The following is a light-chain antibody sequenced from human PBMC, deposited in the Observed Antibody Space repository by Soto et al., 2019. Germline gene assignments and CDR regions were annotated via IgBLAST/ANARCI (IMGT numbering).Light chain of an antibody. CDR1: QSVSSSY. CDR2: GAS. CDR3: HQYGTSAIT. Sequence: EIVLTQCPGTLSLSPGVRATLSCGASQSVSSSYLAWYQQKPGQPPRLLIYGASSRATGIPDRFTGSGSGTDFTLTISRLEPEDSAVFYCHQYGTSAITFGQGTRLEIK. V-gene: IGKV3-20*01. J-gene: IGKJ5*01.